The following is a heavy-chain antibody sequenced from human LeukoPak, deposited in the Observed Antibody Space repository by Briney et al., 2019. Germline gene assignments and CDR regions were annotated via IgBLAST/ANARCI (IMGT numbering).Heavy chain of an antibody. CDR2: ISGSDAGT. CDR1: GFTFSSYA. Sequence: GGSLRLSCAASGFTFSSYAMSWVRQIPGKGLEWVSAISGSDAGTYYADSVKGRFTISRDNSKNTLYLQMNSLRAEDTALYYCAKDRMDPVNYWGQGTLVTVSS. V-gene: IGHV3-23*01. CDR3: AKDRMDPVNY. J-gene: IGHJ4*02. D-gene: IGHD2-2*03.